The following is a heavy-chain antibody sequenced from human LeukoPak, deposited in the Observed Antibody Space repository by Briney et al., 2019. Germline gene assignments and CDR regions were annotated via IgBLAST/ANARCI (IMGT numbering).Heavy chain of an antibody. CDR3: ARSSGWYMRDWYFDL. Sequence: PSQTLSLTCTVSGGSISSGSYYWSWIRQPAGKGLEWIGRFYTNGSTNYNPSLESRVTISVDTSKNQFSLKLSSVTAADTAVYYCARSSGWYMRDWYFDLWGRGTLVTVSS. CDR2: FYTNGST. J-gene: IGHJ2*01. CDR1: GGSISSGSYY. V-gene: IGHV4-61*02. D-gene: IGHD6-19*01.